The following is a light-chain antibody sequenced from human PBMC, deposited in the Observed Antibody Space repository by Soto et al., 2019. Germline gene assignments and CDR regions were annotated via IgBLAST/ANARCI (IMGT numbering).Light chain of an antibody. J-gene: IGKJ1*01. V-gene: IGKV3-15*01. CDR3: QQYNNWPWT. CDR1: QSISGA. CDR2: GAS. Sequence: EIVMTQSPATLSVSPGGRATLSCRASQSISGALAGYQQKPGQAPRLLIYGASTRATSFPARFSGSGSGTDFTLTISSLQSGDFAVYYCQQYNNWPWTFGQGTKV.